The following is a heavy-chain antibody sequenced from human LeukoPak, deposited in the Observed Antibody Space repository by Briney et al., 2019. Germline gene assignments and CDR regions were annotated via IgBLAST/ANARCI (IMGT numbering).Heavy chain of an antibody. CDR2: IYPGDSDT. D-gene: IGHD6-13*01. CDR3: ARHGDIAAATFEY. Sequence: RGESLKISCKGSGYSFTSYWIGWVRQMPGKGLEWMGIIYPGDSDTRYSPSFQGQVTISADKSISTAYLQWSSLKASDTAMYYCARHGDIAAATFEYWGQGNLVTVSS. CDR1: GYSFTSYW. V-gene: IGHV5-51*01. J-gene: IGHJ4*02.